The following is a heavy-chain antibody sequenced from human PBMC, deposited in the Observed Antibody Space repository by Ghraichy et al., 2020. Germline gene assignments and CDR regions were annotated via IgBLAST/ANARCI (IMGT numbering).Heavy chain of an antibody. CDR1: GYTFTSYG. V-gene: IGHV1-18*04. Sequence: ASVKVSCKASGYTFTSYGISWVRQAPRQGLEWMGWISAYNGNTNYAQKLQGRVTMTTDTSTSTAYMELRSLRSDDTAVYYCARDFGPGQWLVFDYWGQGTLVTVSS. D-gene: IGHD6-19*01. J-gene: IGHJ4*02. CDR3: ARDFGPGQWLVFDY. CDR2: ISAYNGNT.